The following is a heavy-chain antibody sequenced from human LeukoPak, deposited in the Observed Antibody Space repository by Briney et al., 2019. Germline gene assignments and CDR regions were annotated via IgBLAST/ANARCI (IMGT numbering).Heavy chain of an antibody. CDR1: GYTFTGYY. CDR2: INPNSGGT. J-gene: IGHJ4*02. Sequence: ASVKVSCKASGYTFTGYYMHWVRQAPGQGLEWMEWINPNSGGTNYAQKFQGRVTMTRDTSISTAYMELSRLRSDDTAVYYCARNPMVRGTPYDYWGQGTLVIVSS. CDR3: ARNPMVRGTPYDY. V-gene: IGHV1-2*02. D-gene: IGHD3-10*01.